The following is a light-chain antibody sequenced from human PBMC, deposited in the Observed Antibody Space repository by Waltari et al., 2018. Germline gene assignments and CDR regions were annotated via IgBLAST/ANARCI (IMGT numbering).Light chain of an antibody. CDR3: SSYTTTNTLEVI. V-gene: IGLV2-14*03. CDR2: HVN. Sequence: QSALTQPASVSGSPGQSINIPCPGTRRDLGVDNFVSWYQKHPGKAPKLLIYHVNPRPSGVSNLFSGSKSGNTASLTSSGLQAEDESDYYCSSYTTTNTLEVIFGTGTKLTVL. CDR1: RRDLGVDNF. J-gene: IGLJ2*01.